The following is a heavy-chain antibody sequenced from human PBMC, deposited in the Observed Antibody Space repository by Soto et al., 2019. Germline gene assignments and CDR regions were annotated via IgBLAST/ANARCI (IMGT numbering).Heavy chain of an antibody. D-gene: IGHD2-15*01. CDR1: GGSISSYY. CDR2: IYYSGST. Sequence: TSETLSLTCTVSGGSISSYYWSWIRQPPGKGLEWIGSIYYSGSTYYNPSLKSRVTISVDTSKNQFSLKLSSVTAADTAVYYCARHYAVVLYHFDYWGLGTLVTVSS. CDR3: ARHYAVVLYHFDY. V-gene: IGHV4-39*01. J-gene: IGHJ4*02.